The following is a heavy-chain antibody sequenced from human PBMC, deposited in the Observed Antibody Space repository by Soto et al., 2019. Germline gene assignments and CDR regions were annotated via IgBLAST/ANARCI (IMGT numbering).Heavy chain of an antibody. D-gene: IGHD3-9*01. V-gene: IGHV1-3*04. J-gene: IGHJ5*02. CDR1: GYTFTIYA. Sequence: ASVKVSCKASGYTFTIYAIHWVRQAPGQRLEWMGWITTGNGNTKYSQKFQGRVTITRDASASTVYMEVSSLKSEDTAIYYCARGLSTVVGSTATVSPLDPWGQGTLVTVSS. CDR3: ARGLSTVVGSTATVSPLDP. CDR2: ITTGNGNT.